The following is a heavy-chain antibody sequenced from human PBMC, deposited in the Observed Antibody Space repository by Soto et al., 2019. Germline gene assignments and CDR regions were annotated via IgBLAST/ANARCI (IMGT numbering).Heavy chain of an antibody. CDR3: DREGYCSDGKSALYSNDYFGMDV. CDR1: GYTFTRYG. Sequence: ASVKVSCKASGYTFTRYGISWVRQAPGQGLEWMGWISAYNGNTNYAQKLKGRVNMNTGTSTSTAYMELMRLTSDDKAVYYCDREGYCSDGKSALYSNDYFGMDVWG. D-gene: IGHD2-15*01. CDR2: ISAYNGNT. V-gene: IGHV1-18*01. J-gene: IGHJ6*02.